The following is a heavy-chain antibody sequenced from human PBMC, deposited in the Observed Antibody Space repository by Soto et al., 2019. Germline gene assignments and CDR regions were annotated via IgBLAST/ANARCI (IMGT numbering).Heavy chain of an antibody. Sequence: SETLSLTCSVSGDSISSYYWSWIRQPPGKGLEWIGCIYYSGSTNYNPSLKSRVTISVDTSKNQFSLKLSSVTAADTAVYYCAREGEMDSYDYWGQGTLVTVSS. CDR1: GDSISSYY. CDR3: AREGEMDSYDY. CDR2: IYYSGST. J-gene: IGHJ4*02. V-gene: IGHV4-59*01.